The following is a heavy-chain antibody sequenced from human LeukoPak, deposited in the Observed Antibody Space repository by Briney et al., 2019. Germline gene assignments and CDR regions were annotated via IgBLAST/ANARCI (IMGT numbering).Heavy chain of an antibody. CDR3: ARAAQTYYYDGNWFDP. CDR2: IIPIFGTA. CDR1: GGTFSSYA. V-gene: IGHV1-69*05. Sequence: SVKVSCKASGGTFSSYAISWVRQAPGQGLEWMGGIIPIFGTANYAQKFQGRVTITTDESTSTAYMELSSLRFEDTAVYYCARAAQTYYYDGNWFDPWGQGTLVTVSS. D-gene: IGHD3-22*01. J-gene: IGHJ5*02.